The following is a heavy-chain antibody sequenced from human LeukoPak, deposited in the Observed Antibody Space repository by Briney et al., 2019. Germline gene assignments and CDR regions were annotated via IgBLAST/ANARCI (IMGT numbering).Heavy chain of an antibody. Sequence: LSQTLSLTCAISGDSVSSNSAAWNWIRQSPSRGLEWLGRTYYRSKWYNDCAPLVKSRITINADTSKNQFSLQLNSATPEDTAVYYCARDLSGRFDPWGQETLVTVSS. CDR3: ARDLSGRFDP. CDR1: GDSVSSNSAA. CDR2: TYYRSKWYN. V-gene: IGHV6-1*01. J-gene: IGHJ5*02. D-gene: IGHD3-10*01.